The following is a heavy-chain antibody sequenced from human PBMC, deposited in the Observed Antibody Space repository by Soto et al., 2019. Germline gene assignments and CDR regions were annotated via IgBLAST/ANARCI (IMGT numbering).Heavy chain of an antibody. V-gene: IGHV1-3*01. CDR3: ARVRAYYYDSSGIFDY. CDR2: INAGNGNT. J-gene: IGHJ4*02. CDR1: GYTFTSYA. D-gene: IGHD3-22*01. Sequence: ASVKVSCKASGYTFTSYAMHWVRQAPGQRLEWMGWINAGNGNTKYSQKFQGRVTITRDTSASTAYMELSSLRSEDTAVYYCARVRAYYYDSSGIFDYWGQGTLVTVS.